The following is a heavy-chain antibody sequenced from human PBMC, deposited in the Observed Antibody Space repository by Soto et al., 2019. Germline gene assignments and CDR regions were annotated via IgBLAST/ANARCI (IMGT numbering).Heavy chain of an antibody. Sequence: QVQLVQSGAEVKKPGASVKVSCKASGYTFTSYGISWVRQAPGQGLEWMGWISAYNGNTNYAQKLQGRVTMTTDTSPSTAYMELSSLRSDDTAVYYCARDRITMVRGVEYNWFDPWGQGTLVTVSS. CDR3: ARDRITMVRGVEYNWFDP. CDR1: GYTFTSYG. V-gene: IGHV1-18*01. D-gene: IGHD3-10*01. J-gene: IGHJ5*02. CDR2: ISAYNGNT.